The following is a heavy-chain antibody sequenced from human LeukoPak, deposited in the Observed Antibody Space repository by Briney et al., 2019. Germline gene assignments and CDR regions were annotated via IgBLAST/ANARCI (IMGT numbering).Heavy chain of an antibody. CDR1: GFTFSSYS. V-gene: IGHV3-21*04. CDR3: AKGLTGTTVRHYMDV. D-gene: IGHD1-7*01. J-gene: IGHJ6*03. Sequence: GGSLRLSCAASGFTFSSYSMNWVRQSPGKGLEWVSSISSSSSYIYYADSVKGRFTISRDNAKNSLYLQMNSLRAEDTAVYYCAKGLTGTTVRHYMDVWGKGTTVTVSS. CDR2: ISSSSSYI.